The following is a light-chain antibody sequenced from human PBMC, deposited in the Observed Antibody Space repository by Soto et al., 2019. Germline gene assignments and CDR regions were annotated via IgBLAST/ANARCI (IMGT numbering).Light chain of an antibody. CDR2: GAS. Sequence: EIVLTQSPGTLSLSPGERATLSCRASQSVSSSYLAWYQQKPGQAPRLLIYGASSRATGIPDRFSGSGSGTDFTLTISRLEPEDFAAYYCQQYNNWPLTFGGGTKVEIK. V-gene: IGKV3-20*01. CDR1: QSVSSSY. J-gene: IGKJ4*01. CDR3: QQYNNWPLT.